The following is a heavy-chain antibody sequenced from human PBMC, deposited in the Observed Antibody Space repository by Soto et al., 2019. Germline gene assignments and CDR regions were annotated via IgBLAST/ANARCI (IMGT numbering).Heavy chain of an antibody. CDR3: ARLIDSSGWFLDY. CDR1: GGSISSGGYY. J-gene: IGHJ4*02. CDR2: IYYRGST. V-gene: IGHV4-31*03. Sequence: QVQLQESGPGLVKPSQTLSLTCTVSGGSISSGGYYWSWIRQHPGKGLEWLGYIYYRGSTYYNPSLKSRVTISVDTSKNQFSLKLSSVTAADTAVYYCARLIDSSGWFLDYWGQGTLVTVSS. D-gene: IGHD3-22*01.